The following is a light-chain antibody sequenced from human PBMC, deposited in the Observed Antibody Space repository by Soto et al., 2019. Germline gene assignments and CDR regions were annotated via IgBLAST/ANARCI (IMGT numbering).Light chain of an antibody. Sequence: EIVLTQSPATLSLSPGERAALSCRASQSVVNYLTWYQQKPGQAPRLLIYDASSRAAGIPARFSGSGSGTDFTLTISSLEPEDFAVYYCQQRSSWPRTFGQGTRVDIK. CDR1: QSVVNY. J-gene: IGKJ1*01. V-gene: IGKV3-11*01. CDR2: DAS. CDR3: QQRSSWPRT.